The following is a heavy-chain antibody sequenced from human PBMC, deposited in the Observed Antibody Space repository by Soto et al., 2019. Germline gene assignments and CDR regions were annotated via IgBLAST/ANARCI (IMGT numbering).Heavy chain of an antibody. CDR3: AKDEHSSSWADY. Sequence: GGSLRLSCAASGFTFSSYAMSWVRQAPGKGLEWVSAISGSGGSTYYADSVKGRFTITRDNSKNTLYLQMNSLRAEDTAVYYCAKDEHSSSWADYWGQGTLVTVSS. V-gene: IGHV3-23*01. J-gene: IGHJ4*02. CDR1: GFTFSSYA. D-gene: IGHD6-13*01. CDR2: ISGSGGST.